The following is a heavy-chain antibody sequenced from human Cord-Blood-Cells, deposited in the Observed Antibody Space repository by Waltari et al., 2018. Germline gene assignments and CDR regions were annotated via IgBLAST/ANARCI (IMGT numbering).Heavy chain of an antibody. Sequence: EVQLVESGGGLVQPGGSLRLSCAASGFTFSSDWMSWVRQAPGKGLEGVANRKQDGSEKYYVDSVKGRFTISRDNAKNSLYLQMNSLRAEDTAVYYCARDCSSTSCYDYWGQGTLVTVSS. CDR3: ARDCSSTSCYDY. V-gene: IGHV3-7*01. CDR2: RKQDGSEK. D-gene: IGHD2-2*01. CDR1: GFTFSSDW. J-gene: IGHJ4*02.